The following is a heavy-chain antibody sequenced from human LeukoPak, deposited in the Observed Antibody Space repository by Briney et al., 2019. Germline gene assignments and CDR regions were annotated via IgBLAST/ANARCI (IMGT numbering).Heavy chain of an antibody. V-gene: IGHV1-69*04. D-gene: IGHD3-22*01. J-gene: IGHJ4*02. CDR2: IIPILGIA. CDR3: ARDLPQDSSGYYYYGIDY. Sequence: SVKVSCKASGGTFSSHAISWVRQAPGQGLEWMGRIIPILGIANYAQKFQGRVTITADKSTRTAYMELSSLRSQDTAVYYCARDLPQDSSGYYYYGIDYWGQGTLVTVSS. CDR1: GGTFSSHA.